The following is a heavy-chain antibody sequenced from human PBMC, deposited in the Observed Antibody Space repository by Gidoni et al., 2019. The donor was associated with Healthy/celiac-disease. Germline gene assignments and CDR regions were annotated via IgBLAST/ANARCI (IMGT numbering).Heavy chain of an antibody. V-gene: IGHV3-30*18. CDR2: ISYDGSNK. CDR3: AKDFDSSGYYPVDYYGMDV. D-gene: IGHD3-22*01. CDR1: DFTFSSYG. Sequence: QVQLVESGGGVVQPGRSLRLSCAASDFTFSSYGIHWVRQAPGKGLEWVAVISYDGSNKYYADSVKGRFTISRDNSKNTLYLQMNSLRAEDTAVYYCAKDFDSSGYYPVDYYGMDVWGQGTTVTVSS. J-gene: IGHJ6*02.